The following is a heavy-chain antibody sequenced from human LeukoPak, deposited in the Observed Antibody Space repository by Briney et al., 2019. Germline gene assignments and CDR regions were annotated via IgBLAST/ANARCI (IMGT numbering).Heavy chain of an antibody. CDR2: IKQDGSEK. J-gene: IGHJ6*03. CDR1: GFTFSSYW. CDR3: AKTAGHSSSWGTLTANYYYYYYMDV. D-gene: IGHD6-13*01. Sequence: PGGSLRLSCAASGFTFSSYWMSWVRQAPGKGREWVANIKQDGSEKYYVDSVKGRFTISRDNAKNSLYLQMNSLRAEDTAVYYCAKTAGHSSSWGTLTANYYYYYYMDVWGKGTTVTVSS. V-gene: IGHV3-7*01.